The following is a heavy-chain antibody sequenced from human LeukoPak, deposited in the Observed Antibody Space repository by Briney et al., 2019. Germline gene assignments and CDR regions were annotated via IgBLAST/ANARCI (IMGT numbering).Heavy chain of an antibody. J-gene: IGHJ4*02. CDR3: ARAPYGSGSYYKYYFDY. CDR2: INHSGST. CDR1: GGSFSGYY. Sequence: SETLSLTCAVYGGSFSGYYWSWIRQPPGKGLEWIGEINHSGSTNYNPSLKSRVTISVDTSKNQFSLKLSSVTAADTAMYYCARAPYGSGSYYKYYFDYWGQGTLVTVSS. D-gene: IGHD3-10*01. V-gene: IGHV4-34*01.